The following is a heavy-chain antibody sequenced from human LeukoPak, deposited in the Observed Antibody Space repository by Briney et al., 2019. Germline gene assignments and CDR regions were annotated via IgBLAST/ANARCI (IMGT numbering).Heavy chain of an antibody. D-gene: IGHD1-26*01. CDR1: GFSFSTYA. CDR3: ARVRWSSAFDY. CDR2: ITSNGGST. V-gene: IGHV3-64*01. J-gene: IGHJ4*02. Sequence: GGPLRLSCAASGFSFSTYAMHWVRQAPGKGLEYVAAITSNGGSTYYASSVKGRSTISRDNSKNTLYLQMGSLRAEDMAVYYCARVRWSSAFDYWGQGTLVTVSS.